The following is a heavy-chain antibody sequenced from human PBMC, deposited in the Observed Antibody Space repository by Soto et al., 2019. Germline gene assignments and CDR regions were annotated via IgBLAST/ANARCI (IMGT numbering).Heavy chain of an antibody. CDR2: VSNDGRRK. CDR3: ARDVAMPSGLGLGY. J-gene: IGHJ4*02. D-gene: IGHD2-2*01. CDR1: GFAFTNYG. Sequence: QVQVVESGGGVVQPGRSMILSCAASGFAFTNYGMHWVRQAPGKGLEWVGFVSNDGRRKYYADSVKGRFTIPRANSENRMYLQMISLRRADAAVFYCARDVAMPSGLGLGYFGQGALVTVSS. V-gene: IGHV3-30*03.